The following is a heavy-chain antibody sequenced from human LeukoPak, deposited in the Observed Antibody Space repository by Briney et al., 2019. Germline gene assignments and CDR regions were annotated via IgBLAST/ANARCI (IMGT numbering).Heavy chain of an antibody. J-gene: IGHJ3*01. CDR3: TTARGYSAYEY. D-gene: IGHD5-12*01. Sequence: GGSLRLSCAASGFTVNNAWMTWVRQAPGKGLEWVGRIKSKTDGGTTDFAAPVNGRFTISRDDPENTLYLQMNSLKAEDTAIYYCTTARGYSAYEYWGRGTMVTVSS. CDR1: GFTVNNAW. V-gene: IGHV3-15*01. CDR2: IKSKTDGGTT.